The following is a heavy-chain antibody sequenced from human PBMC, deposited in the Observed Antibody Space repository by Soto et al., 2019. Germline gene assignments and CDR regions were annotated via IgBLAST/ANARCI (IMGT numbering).Heavy chain of an antibody. CDR1: GYSFTSCW. Sequence: GESLKISCKGSGYSFTSCWISWVRQVAGKGVEWMGRSDPSGSYTNYSPSFQGHATISADKSISTAYLQWRSLKASDTDMYYCARPVAAMRDNGMDVWGQGTTVTVSS. CDR2: SDPSGSYT. CDR3: ARPVAAMRDNGMDV. J-gene: IGHJ6*02. D-gene: IGHD2-2*01. V-gene: IGHV5-10-1*01.